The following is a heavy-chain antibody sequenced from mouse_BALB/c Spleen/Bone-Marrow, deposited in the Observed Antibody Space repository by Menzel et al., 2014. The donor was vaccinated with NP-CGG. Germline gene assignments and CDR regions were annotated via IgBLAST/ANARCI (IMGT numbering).Heavy chain of an antibody. Sequence: VQLQESGAELVKPGAPVKLSCKAFGYTFTSYWMNWVKQRPGRGLEWIGRIDPSDSETHYNQKFKDKAILTVDKSSNTAYMQLSSLTSEDSAVYYCARCYIRYYVMESWGQGTSVTASS. D-gene: IGHD1-3*01. J-gene: IGHJ4*01. V-gene: IGHV1-69*02. CDR1: GYTFTSYW. CDR2: IDPSDSET. CDR3: ARCYIRYYVMES.